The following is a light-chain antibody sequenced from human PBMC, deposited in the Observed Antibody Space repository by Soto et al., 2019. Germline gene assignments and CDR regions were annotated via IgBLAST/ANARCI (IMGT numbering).Light chain of an antibody. CDR2: EVS. CDR1: SSDVGGYNY. CDR3: SSYTSSSSLVL. V-gene: IGLV2-14*03. Sequence: QSVLTQPASVSGSPGQSITISCTGTSSDVGGYNYVSWYQQHPGKAPKLMIYEVSHRPSGVSIRFSGSKSGDTASLTISGLQAEDEADYHCSSYTSSSSLVLFGGGTKLTVL. J-gene: IGLJ2*01.